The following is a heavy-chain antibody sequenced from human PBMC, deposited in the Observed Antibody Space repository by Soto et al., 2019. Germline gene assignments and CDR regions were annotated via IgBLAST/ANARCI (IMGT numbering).Heavy chain of an antibody. CDR2: IYYSGST. CDR3: ARGSSGSNYWYFDL. D-gene: IGHD6-19*01. J-gene: IGHJ2*01. Sequence: SETLSLTCTVSGGSISSSSYYWGWIRQPPGKGLEWIGSIYYSGSTYYNPSLKSRVTISVDTSKNQFSLKLSSVTAADTAVYYCARGSSGSNYWYFDLWGRGTLVTVSS. V-gene: IGHV4-39*01. CDR1: GGSISSSSYY.